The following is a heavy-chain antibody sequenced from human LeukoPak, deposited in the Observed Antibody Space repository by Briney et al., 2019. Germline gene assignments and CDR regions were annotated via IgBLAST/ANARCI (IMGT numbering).Heavy chain of an antibody. Sequence: GGSLRLSCAASRFTFSSYSMNWVRQAPGKGLEYVSSISSDSSSMYYADSVKGRFTISRDNAKNSVYLQINSLRAEDTAIYYCARVPPSYWGQGTQVTVSS. CDR1: RFTFSSYS. J-gene: IGHJ4*02. CDR3: ARVPPSY. CDR2: ISSDSSSM. V-gene: IGHV3-21*01.